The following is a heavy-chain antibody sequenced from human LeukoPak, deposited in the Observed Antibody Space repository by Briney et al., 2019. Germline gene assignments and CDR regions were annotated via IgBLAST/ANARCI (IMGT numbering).Heavy chain of an antibody. Sequence: GGSLRLSCAASGFTFSTYSMNWVRQAPGKGLEWVSYISGTSSIIYYEDSVKGRFTNSRDNAKNSLYLQMNSLRDEDTAVYYCARGTWVSDRTFDTWGQGTVVTVSS. CDR2: ISGTSSII. V-gene: IGHV3-48*02. J-gene: IGHJ3*02. CDR1: GFTFSTYS. CDR3: ARGTWVSDRTFDT. D-gene: IGHD1-14*01.